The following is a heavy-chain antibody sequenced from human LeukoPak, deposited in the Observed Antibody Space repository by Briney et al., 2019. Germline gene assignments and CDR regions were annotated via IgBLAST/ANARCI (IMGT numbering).Heavy chain of an antibody. J-gene: IGHJ4*02. V-gene: IGHV4-39*01. CDR3: ARLASTCTGGSCYQYYFDY. D-gene: IGHD2-15*01. CDR2: IYYSGNT. CDR1: GGSISSSSYY. Sequence: SETLSLTCTVSGGSISSSSYYWGWIRQPPGKGLEWIGSIYYSGNTYYNPSLRSRVTISVDTSMNQFSLKLDSVTATDTAVYYCARLASTCTGGSCYQYYFDYWGQGTLVTVSS.